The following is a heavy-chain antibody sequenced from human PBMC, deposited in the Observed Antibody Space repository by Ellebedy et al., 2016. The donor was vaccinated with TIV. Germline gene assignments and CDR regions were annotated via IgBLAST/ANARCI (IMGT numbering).Heavy chain of an antibody. CDR3: ALVYGGYDPSYYYYGMDV. D-gene: IGHD5-12*01. CDR2: ISAYNGNT. V-gene: IGHV1-18*01. J-gene: IGHJ6*02. CDR1: GYTFTSYG. Sequence: ASVKVSCKASGYTFTSYGISWVRQAPGQGLEWMGWISAYNGNTNYAQKLQGRVTMTTDTSTSTAYMELRSLRSDDTAVYYCALVYGGYDPSYYYYGMDVWGQGTTVTVSS.